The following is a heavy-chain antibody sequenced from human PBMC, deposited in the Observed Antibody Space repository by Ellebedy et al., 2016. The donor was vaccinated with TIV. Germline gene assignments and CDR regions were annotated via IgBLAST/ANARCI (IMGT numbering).Heavy chain of an antibody. CDR3: ASPKDVVAATLTFDY. V-gene: IGHV4-39*01. Sequence: SETLSLXXTVSGGSISSSSYYWGWIRQPQGKGLEWIGSIYYSGSTYYNPSLKSRVTISVDTSKNQFSLKLSSVTAADTAVYYCASPKDVVAATLTFDYWGQGTLVTVSS. D-gene: IGHD2-15*01. CDR2: IYYSGST. CDR1: GGSISSSSYY. J-gene: IGHJ4*02.